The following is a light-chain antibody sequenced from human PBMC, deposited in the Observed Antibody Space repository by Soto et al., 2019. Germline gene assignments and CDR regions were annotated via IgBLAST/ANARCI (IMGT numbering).Light chain of an antibody. J-gene: IGLJ2*01. Sequence: QSALTQPASVSGSPGQSITISCTGTSSDVGSYNLVSWYQQHPGKAPKLMIYEGSKRPSGVSNRFSGYKSGNTASLTISGLQAEDEADYYCCSYAGSSTPGVFGGGTKLTVL. CDR1: SSDVGSYNL. CDR2: EGS. CDR3: CSYAGSSTPGV. V-gene: IGLV2-23*01.